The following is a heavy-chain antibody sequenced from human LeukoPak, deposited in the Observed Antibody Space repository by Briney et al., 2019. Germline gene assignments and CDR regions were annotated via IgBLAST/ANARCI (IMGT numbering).Heavy chain of an antibody. J-gene: IGHJ4*02. V-gene: IGHV3-21*01. CDR1: GFTFSSYS. CDR3: ARRYCSSTSCYAFDD. CDR2: ISSSGGSI. D-gene: IGHD2-2*01. Sequence: GGSLRLSCAASGFTFSSYSMNWVRQAPGKGLEWVSSISSSGGSIYYADSVKGRFTISRDNAKNSLYLQMISLRAEDTAVYYCARRYCSSTSCYAFDDWGQGTLVTVSS.